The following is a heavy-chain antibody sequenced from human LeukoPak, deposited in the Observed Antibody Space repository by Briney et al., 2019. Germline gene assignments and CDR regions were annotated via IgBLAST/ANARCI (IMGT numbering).Heavy chain of an antibody. J-gene: IGHJ4*02. CDR3: ARGQLAVAGIQY. CDR1: GFTFSSYS. V-gene: IGHV3-21*01. CDR2: ISSSSSYI. Sequence: GGSLRLSCAASGFTFSSYSMNWVRQAPGKGLEWVSSISSSSSYIYYADSVKGRFTISRDNAKNSLYLQMNSLRAEDTAVYYCARGQLAVAGIQYWGQGTLVTVSS. D-gene: IGHD6-19*01.